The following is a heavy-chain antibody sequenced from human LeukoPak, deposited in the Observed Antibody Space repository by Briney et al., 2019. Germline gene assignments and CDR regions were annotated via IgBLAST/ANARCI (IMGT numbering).Heavy chain of an antibody. CDR3: ARAGPNYGSGSYLDY. J-gene: IGHJ4*02. Sequence: GGSLRLSCAASGFTVSSNYMSWVRQAPGKGLEWVSVIYSGGSTYYADSVKGQFTISRDNSKNTLYLQMNSLRAEDTAVYYCARAGPNYGSGSYLDYWGQGTLVTVSS. D-gene: IGHD3-10*01. V-gene: IGHV3-53*01. CDR1: GFTVSSNY. CDR2: IYSGGST.